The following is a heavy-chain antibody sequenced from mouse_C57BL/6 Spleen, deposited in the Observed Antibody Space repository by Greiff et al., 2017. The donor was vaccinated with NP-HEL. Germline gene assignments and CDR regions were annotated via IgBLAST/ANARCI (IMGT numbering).Heavy chain of an antibody. J-gene: IGHJ1*03. D-gene: IGHD1-3*01. Sequence: EVKLQQSGPELVKPGASVKISCKASGYSFTGYYMNWVKQSPEKSLEWIGEINPSTGGTTYNQKFKAKATLTVDKSSSTAYMQLKSLTSEDSAVYYFARLTLYPYWYFDVWGTGTTVTVSS. CDR3: ARLTLYPYWYFDV. CDR1: GYSFTGYY. V-gene: IGHV1-42*01. CDR2: INPSTGGT.